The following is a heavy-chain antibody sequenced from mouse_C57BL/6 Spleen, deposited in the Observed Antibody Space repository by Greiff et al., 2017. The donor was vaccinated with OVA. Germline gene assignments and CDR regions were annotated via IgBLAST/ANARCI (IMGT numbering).Heavy chain of an antibody. J-gene: IGHJ2*01. CDR3: ARATVYYFDY. CDR1: GFTFSDYY. CDR2: INYDGSST. Sequence: EVKVVESEGGLVQPGSSMKLSCTASGFTFSDYYMAWVRQVPEKGLEWVANINYDGSSTYYLDSLKSRFIISRDNAKNILYLQMSSLKSEGTATYYCARATVYYFDYWGQGTTLTVSS. V-gene: IGHV5-16*01. D-gene: IGHD4-1*02.